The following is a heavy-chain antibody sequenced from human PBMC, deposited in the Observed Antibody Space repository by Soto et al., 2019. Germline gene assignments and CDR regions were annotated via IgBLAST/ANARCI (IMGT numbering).Heavy chain of an antibody. CDR2: FDPEDGET. CDR1: GYTLTELS. V-gene: IGHV1-24*01. D-gene: IGHD6-6*01. CDR3: ATDPSNRPSSSSRYYYYGMDV. J-gene: IGHJ6*02. Sequence: QVQLVQSGAEAKKPGASVKVSCKVSGYTLTELSMHWVRQAPGKGLEWMGGFDPEDGETIYAQKFQGRVTMTEDTSTDTAYMELSSLRSEDTAVYYCATDPSNRPSSSSRYYYYGMDVWGQGTTVTVSS.